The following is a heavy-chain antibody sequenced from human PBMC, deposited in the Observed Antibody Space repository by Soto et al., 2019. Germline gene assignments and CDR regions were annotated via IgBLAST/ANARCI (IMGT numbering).Heavy chain of an antibody. CDR2: LYYGRSA. CDR1: GDSISSYY. D-gene: IGHD3-10*01. CDR3: ARREFGDWFAP. Sequence: PSETLSLTCAVSGDSISSYYCMWIRQPPGKGLESIGYLYYGRSANYNPSLKSRVTLSVDTSTNQFSLTLSSVTAADTAVYYCARREFGDWFAPWGQGTLVTVSS. J-gene: IGHJ5*02. V-gene: IGHV4-59*08.